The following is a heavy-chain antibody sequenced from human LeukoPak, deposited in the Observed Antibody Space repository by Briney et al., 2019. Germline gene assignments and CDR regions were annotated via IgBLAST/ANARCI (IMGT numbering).Heavy chain of an antibody. J-gene: IGHJ3*01. V-gene: IGHV3-48*03. CDR3: ARGGDVQYLLNAFDV. CDR2: IHSSGSTT. D-gene: IGHD2-21*01. Sequence: PGGSLRLSCAASGFTFSNYEMNWVRQAPGKGLEWISYIHSSGSTTFYTDSVKGRFTISRDNAKNSVYVQMNSLRAEDTGVYYCARGGDVQYLLNAFDVWGLGTLVTVSS. CDR1: GFTFSNYE.